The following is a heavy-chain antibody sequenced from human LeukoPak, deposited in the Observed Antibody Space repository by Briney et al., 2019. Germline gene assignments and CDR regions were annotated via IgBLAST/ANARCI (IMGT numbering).Heavy chain of an antibody. CDR2: IYYSGST. J-gene: IGHJ4*02. D-gene: IGHD6-19*01. CDR1: GSSISSYY. CDR3: ARHLSGWPPRVTLPFDY. V-gene: IGHV4-59*08. Sequence: SETLSLTCTVSGSSISSYYWSWIRQPPGKGLEWIGYIYYSGSTNYNPSLKSRVTISVDTSKNQFSLKLSSVTAADTAVYYCARHLSGWPPRVTLPFDYWGQGTLVTVSS.